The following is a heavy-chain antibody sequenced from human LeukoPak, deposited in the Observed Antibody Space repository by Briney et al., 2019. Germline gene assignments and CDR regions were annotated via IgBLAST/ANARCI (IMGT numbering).Heavy chain of an antibody. CDR2: IYPGDSET. Sequence: KAGESLKISYKGSGYSITYYWIGWVRQMPGKGLEWMGIIYPGDSETKYSPTFQGQVTISADKSISTAYLQWSNLKASDCAIYYCARPLAVANVGYFDYWGQGTLVTVSS. CDR1: GYSITYYW. J-gene: IGHJ4*02. D-gene: IGHD6-19*01. CDR3: ARPLAVANVGYFDY. V-gene: IGHV5-51*01.